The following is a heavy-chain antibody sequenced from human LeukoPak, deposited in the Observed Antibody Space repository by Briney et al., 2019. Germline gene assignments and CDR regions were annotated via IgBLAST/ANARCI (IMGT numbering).Heavy chain of an antibody. CDR2: ISGSGGST. Sequence: GGSLRLSCAASGFTFSSYAMSWVRQAPGKGLEWVSAISGSGGSTYYADSVKGRFTISRDNSKNTLYLRMNSLRAEDTAVYYCAKDLISYDSSGYLSWGQGTLVTVSS. J-gene: IGHJ5*02. V-gene: IGHV3-23*01. CDR3: AKDLISYDSSGYLS. CDR1: GFTFSSYA. D-gene: IGHD3-22*01.